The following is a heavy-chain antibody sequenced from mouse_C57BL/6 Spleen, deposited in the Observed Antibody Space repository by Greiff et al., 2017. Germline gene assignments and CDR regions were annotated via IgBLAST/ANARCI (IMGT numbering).Heavy chain of an antibody. CDR3: ARDRDDGYYRFAY. CDR2: ISDGGSYT. J-gene: IGHJ3*01. V-gene: IGHV5-4*01. Sequence: EVQLVESGGGLVKPGGSLKLSCAASGFTFSSYAMSWVRQTPEKRLEWVATISDGGSYTYYPANVKGRFTISRDNAKNNLYLQMSQLKSEDTAMYYCARDRDDGYYRFAYWGQGTLVTVSA. CDR1: GFTFSSYA. D-gene: IGHD2-3*01.